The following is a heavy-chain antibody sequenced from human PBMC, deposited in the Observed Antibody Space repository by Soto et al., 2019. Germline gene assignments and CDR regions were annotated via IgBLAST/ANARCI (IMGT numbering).Heavy chain of an antibody. J-gene: IGHJ5*02. CDR3: ARDFTAAEAAWNWFDP. Sequence: PGGSLRLSCAASGFTFSSYSMNWVRQAPGKGLEWVSSISSSSSYIYYADSVKGRFTISRDNAKNSLYLQMNSLRAEDTAVYYCARDFTAAEAAWNWFDPWGQGTLVTVS. V-gene: IGHV3-21*01. CDR1: GFTFSSYS. D-gene: IGHD6-13*01. CDR2: ISSSSSYI.